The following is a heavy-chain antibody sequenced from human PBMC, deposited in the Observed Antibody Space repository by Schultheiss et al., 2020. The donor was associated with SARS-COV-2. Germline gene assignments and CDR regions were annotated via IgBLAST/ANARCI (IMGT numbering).Heavy chain of an antibody. V-gene: IGHV4-59*12. D-gene: IGHD6-19*01. CDR2: IYYSGST. J-gene: IGHJ6*02. Sequence: SETLSLTCTVSGGSISNYYWSWIRQPPGKGLEWIGYIYYSGSTNYNPSLKSRVTISVDTSKNQFSLQLNSVTPEDTAVYYCARGIRAVAGTIWTRYYGMDVWGQGTTVTVSS. CDR1: GGSISNYY. CDR3: ARGIRAVAGTIWTRYYGMDV.